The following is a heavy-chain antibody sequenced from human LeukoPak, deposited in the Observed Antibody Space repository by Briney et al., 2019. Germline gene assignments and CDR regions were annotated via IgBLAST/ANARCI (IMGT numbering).Heavy chain of an antibody. CDR3: ARGRSESTYYFDY. J-gene: IGHJ4*02. CDR1: GGSFSGYY. Sequence: SGTLSLTCAVYGGSFSGYYWSWIRQPPGKGLEWIGEINHSGSTNYNPSLKSRVTISVDTSKNQFSLKLSSVTAADTAVYYCARGRSESTYYFDYWGQGTLVTVSS. V-gene: IGHV4-34*01. D-gene: IGHD2-2*01. CDR2: INHSGST.